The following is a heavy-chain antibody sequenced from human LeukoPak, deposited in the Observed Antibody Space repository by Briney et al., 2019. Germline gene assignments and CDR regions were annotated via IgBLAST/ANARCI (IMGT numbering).Heavy chain of an antibody. CDR3: ASWTYYYDSSGYYFDY. CDR1: GFTFSSYA. J-gene: IGHJ4*02. V-gene: IGHV3-30-3*01. Sequence: GGSLRLSCAASGFTFSSYAMHWVRQAPGKGLEWVAVISYDGSNKYYADSVKGRFTISRDNSKNALYLQMNSLRAEDTAVYYCASWTYYYDSSGYYFDYWGQGTLVTVSS. CDR2: ISYDGSNK. D-gene: IGHD3-22*01.